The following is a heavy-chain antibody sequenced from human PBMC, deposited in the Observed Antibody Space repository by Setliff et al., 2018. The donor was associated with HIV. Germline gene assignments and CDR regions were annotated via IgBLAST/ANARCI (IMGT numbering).Heavy chain of an antibody. V-gene: IGHV1-69*13. CDR3: ARIPNHSSGFDY. CDR2: IVPILNTG. J-gene: IGHJ4*02. D-gene: IGHD3-22*01. Sequence: SVKVSCKASGGTFRSHEISWVRQAPGRGLEWMGGIVPILNTGNYAPKFQGRVTITADESTTTAYMELSSLRSEDTAVYYCARIPNHSSGFDYWGQGTPVTVSS. CDR1: GGTFRSHE.